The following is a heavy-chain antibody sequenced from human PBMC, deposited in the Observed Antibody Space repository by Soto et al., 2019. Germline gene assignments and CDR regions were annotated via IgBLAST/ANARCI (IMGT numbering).Heavy chain of an antibody. J-gene: IGHJ4*02. CDR2: INSDGSST. V-gene: IGHV3-74*01. CDR1: GFTFSSYW. D-gene: IGHD4-17*01. CDR3: ARGFWDPDYGGNLFDY. Sequence: GGSLRLSCAASGFTFSSYWMHWVRQAPGKGLVWVSRINSDGSSTSYADSVKGRFTISRDNAKNTLYLQMNSLRAEDTAVYYCARGFWDPDYGGNLFDYWGQGTLVTVSS.